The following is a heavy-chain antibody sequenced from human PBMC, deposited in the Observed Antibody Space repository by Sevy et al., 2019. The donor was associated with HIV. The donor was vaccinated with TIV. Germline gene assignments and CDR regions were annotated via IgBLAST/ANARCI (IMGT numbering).Heavy chain of an antibody. Sequence: ASVKVSCKVSGYTLTGLSMHWVRQAPGKGLEWMATFDPEDGETIYAQKLQGRVTMTEDTSTDTAYMELNSLRSEDTAVSYCATTKDYYDSSGYPFDYWGQGTLVTVSS. J-gene: IGHJ4*02. D-gene: IGHD3-22*01. CDR3: ATTKDYYDSSGYPFDY. CDR2: FDPEDGET. V-gene: IGHV1-24*01. CDR1: GYTLTGLS.